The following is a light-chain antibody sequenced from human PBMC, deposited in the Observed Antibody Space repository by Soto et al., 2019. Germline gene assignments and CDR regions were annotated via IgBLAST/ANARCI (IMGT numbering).Light chain of an antibody. J-gene: IGLJ3*02. V-gene: IGLV2-14*01. CDR2: EVS. Sequence: QSALTQAASESGSPGQSITIYCTGTRSDVGGYKYVSWYQQHPGKVPKLMIYEVSNRPSGVSNRFSGSKSGNTASLTISGLQAEDEADYYCSSYTSSSTLWVFGGGTKLTVL. CDR3: SSYTSSSTLWV. CDR1: RSDVGGYKY.